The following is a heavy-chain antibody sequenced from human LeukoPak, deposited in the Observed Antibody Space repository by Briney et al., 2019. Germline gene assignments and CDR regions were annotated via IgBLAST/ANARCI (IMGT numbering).Heavy chain of an antibody. Sequence: GASVKVSRMASGYTFTSYDINWVRQAPGQGLEWMGWMNPNSGNTGYAQKFQGRVTITRNTSISTAYMELSSLRSEDTAVYYCALGGSGYSYAHSDYWGQGTLVTVSS. CDR2: MNPNSGNT. J-gene: IGHJ4*02. CDR3: ALGGSGYSYAHSDY. D-gene: IGHD5-18*01. CDR1: GYTFTSYD. V-gene: IGHV1-8*03.